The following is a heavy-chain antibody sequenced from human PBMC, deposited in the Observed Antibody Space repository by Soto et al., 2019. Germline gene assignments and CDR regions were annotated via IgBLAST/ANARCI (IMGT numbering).Heavy chain of an antibody. Sequence: SGPTLVNPTQTLTLTCTFSGFSLTTSGVGVGWIRQPPGKALEWLALIYWDDDKRYSPSLKTRLTISKDTSKNQVVLTMTNMDPVDTATYYCARMVNADYDILTGYFDYWGQGTLVTVSS. CDR3: ARMVNADYDILTGYFDY. J-gene: IGHJ4*02. D-gene: IGHD3-9*01. CDR2: IYWDDDK. CDR1: GFSLTTSGVG. V-gene: IGHV2-5*02.